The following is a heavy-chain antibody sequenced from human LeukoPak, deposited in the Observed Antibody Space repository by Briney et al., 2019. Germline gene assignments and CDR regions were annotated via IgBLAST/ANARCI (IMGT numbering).Heavy chain of an antibody. CDR3: ARGTSGWQYYYYYYYMDV. CDR2: IYYSGST. D-gene: IGHD6-19*01. Sequence: SETLSLTCTVSGGSISSYYWSWIRQPPGKGLEWIGYIYYSGSTNYNPSLKSRGTISVDTSKNQFSLKLSSVTAADTAVYYCARGTSGWQYYYYYYYMDVWGKGTTVTVSS. CDR1: GGSISSYY. V-gene: IGHV4-59*01. J-gene: IGHJ6*03.